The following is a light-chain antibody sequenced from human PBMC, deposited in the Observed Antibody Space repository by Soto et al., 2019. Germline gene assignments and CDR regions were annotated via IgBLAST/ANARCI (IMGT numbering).Light chain of an antibody. CDR1: PSVLHSSNHKDY. Sequence: DIVMTQSPDSLAVSLGERATIYCKSSPSVLHSSNHKDYLAWYQQKPGQSPKLLIYWASTRESGVPDRFSGSGSATEFTLTISSLQAEDVAVYYCQQYYSTPFTFGPGTKVDIK. CDR2: WAS. J-gene: IGKJ3*01. V-gene: IGKV4-1*01. CDR3: QQYYSTPFT.